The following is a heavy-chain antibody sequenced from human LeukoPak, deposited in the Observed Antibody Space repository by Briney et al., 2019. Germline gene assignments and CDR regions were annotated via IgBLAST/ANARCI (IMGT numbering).Heavy chain of an antibody. V-gene: IGHV1-8*01. CDR1: GHTSTSYD. J-gene: IGHJ6*02. CDR3: ARAKKQILAYGMDV. Sequence: ASVTVSFTASGHTSTSYDINWVRQAPGQGLEWMGWMNPNSGNTGYSQKFQGRGTITRNTSISTAYMELSSLRSEDTAVYYCARAKKQILAYGMDVWGQGTTVTVS. CDR2: MNPNSGNT. D-gene: IGHD3-3*01.